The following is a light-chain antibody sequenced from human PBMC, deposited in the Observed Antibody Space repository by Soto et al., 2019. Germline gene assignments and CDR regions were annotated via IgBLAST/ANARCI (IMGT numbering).Light chain of an antibody. CDR3: QQSYSSPPIT. CDR2: DVS. Sequence: DIQMTQSPSSLSASVGDRVTITCRASQSVSKYLNWHLQKPGKAPRLLIYDVSTLQSGVPSRFSGSGSGTDFTLTISSLQPEVFATYYCQQSYSSPPITFGQGTRLEIK. J-gene: IGKJ5*01. V-gene: IGKV1-39*01. CDR1: QSVSKY.